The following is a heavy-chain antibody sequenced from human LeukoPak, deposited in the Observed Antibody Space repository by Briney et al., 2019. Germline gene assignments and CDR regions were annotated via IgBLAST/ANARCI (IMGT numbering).Heavy chain of an antibody. CDR2: LNWNGSAT. V-gene: IGHV3-20*04. D-gene: IGHD6-19*01. J-gene: IGHJ5*02. Sequence: GGSLRLSCATPGFTFNDDGMSWVRQAPGKGLEWVSGLNWNGSATTYADSVKGRFTISRDNTENSLYLQINSLRAEDTAFYYCARVAVGGNWFDTWGQGTLVTVSS. CDR3: ARVAVGGNWFDT. CDR1: GFTFNDDG.